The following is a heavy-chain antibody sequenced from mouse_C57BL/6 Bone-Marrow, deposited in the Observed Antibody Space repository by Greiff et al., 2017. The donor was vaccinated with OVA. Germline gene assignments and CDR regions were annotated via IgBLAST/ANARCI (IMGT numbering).Heavy chain of an antibody. V-gene: IGHV1-55*01. CDR2: IYPGSGST. D-gene: IGHD1-1*01. CDR3: ASSTGSSSWFAY. CDR1: GYTFTSYW. Sequence: VQLQQSGAELVKPGASVKMSCKASGYTFTSYWITWVKQRPGQGLEWIGDIYPGSGSTNYNEKFKSKATLTVDTSSSTAYMQLSSLTSEDSAVYYCASSTGSSSWFAYWGQGTLVTVSA. J-gene: IGHJ3*01.